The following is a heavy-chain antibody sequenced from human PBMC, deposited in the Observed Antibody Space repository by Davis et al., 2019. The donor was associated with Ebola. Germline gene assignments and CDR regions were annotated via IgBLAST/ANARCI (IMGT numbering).Heavy chain of an antibody. J-gene: IGHJ4*02. Sequence: ASVKVSCKASGYTFTGYYMHWVRQAPGHGLEWMGWINPNSGGTNYAQKFQGRVTMTRDTSISTAYMELRSLRSDDTALYYCARDTLGRALFDYWGQGTLVTVSS. CDR3: ARDTLGRALFDY. CDR1: GYTFTGYY. CDR2: INPNSGGT. D-gene: IGHD2/OR15-2a*01. V-gene: IGHV1-2*02.